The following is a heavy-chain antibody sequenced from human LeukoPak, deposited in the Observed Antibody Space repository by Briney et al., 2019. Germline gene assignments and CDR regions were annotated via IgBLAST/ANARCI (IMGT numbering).Heavy chain of an antibody. CDR3: ARARPTIFGVVIGEIDY. V-gene: IGHV4-39*07. D-gene: IGHD3-3*01. J-gene: IGHJ4*02. Sequence: QASETLSLTCTVSGGSISSSSYYWGWIRQPPGKGLEWIGSIYYSGSTYYNPSLKSRVTISVDTSKNQFSLKLSSVTAADTAVYYCARARPTIFGVVIGEIDYWGQGTLVTVSS. CDR1: GGSISSSSYY. CDR2: IYYSGST.